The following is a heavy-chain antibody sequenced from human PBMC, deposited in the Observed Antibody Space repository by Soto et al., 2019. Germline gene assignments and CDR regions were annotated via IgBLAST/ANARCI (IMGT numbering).Heavy chain of an antibody. V-gene: IGHV4-30-4*01. D-gene: IGHD3-3*01. CDR3: ACTTIFGVVTTHDY. Sequence: PSETLSLTCTVSGGSISSGDYYWSWIRQPPGKGLEWIGYIYYSGSTYYNPSLKSRVTISVDTSKNQFSLKLSSVTAADTAVYYCACTTIFGVVTTHDYWGQGTLVTVSS. J-gene: IGHJ4*02. CDR2: IYYSGST. CDR1: GGSISSGDYY.